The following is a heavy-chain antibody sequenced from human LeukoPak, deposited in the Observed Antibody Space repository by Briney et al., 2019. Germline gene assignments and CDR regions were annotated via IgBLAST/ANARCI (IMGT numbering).Heavy chain of an antibody. CDR1: GGSISSYY. J-gene: IGHJ5*02. D-gene: IGHD3-3*01. CDR3: ARELGDFWSGYHSWFDP. Sequence: ETLSLTCTVSGGSISSYYWSWIRQPPGKGLEWIGYIYYSGSTTYNPSLKSRVTISVDTSKNQFSLKLSSVTAADTAVYYCARELGDFWSGYHSWFDPWGQGTLVTVSS. CDR2: IYYSGST. V-gene: IGHV4-59*01.